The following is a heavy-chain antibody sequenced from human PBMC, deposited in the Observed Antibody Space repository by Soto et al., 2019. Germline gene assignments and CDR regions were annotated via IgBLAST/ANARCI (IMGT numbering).Heavy chain of an antibody. CDR2: IIPIFGTA. Sequence: SVKVSCKASGGTFSSYAISWVRQAPGQGLEWMGGIIPIFGTANYAQKFQGRVTITADESTSTAYMELSSLRSEDTAVYYCARHSSSWAHYYYYYGMDVWGQGTTVTVSS. V-gene: IGHV1-69*13. CDR1: GGTFSSYA. D-gene: IGHD6-13*01. CDR3: ARHSSSWAHYYYYYGMDV. J-gene: IGHJ6*02.